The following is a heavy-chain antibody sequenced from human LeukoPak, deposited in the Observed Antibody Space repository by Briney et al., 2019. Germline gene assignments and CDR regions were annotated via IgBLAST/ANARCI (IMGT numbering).Heavy chain of an antibody. D-gene: IGHD6-13*01. CDR2: ISSSGSTI. J-gene: IGHJ6*03. CDR3: ARAPLYSSSWHDYYYYYMDV. V-gene: IGHV3-48*04. CDR1: GFTFSSYW. Sequence: GGSLRLSCAASGFTFSSYWMSWVRQAPGKGLEWVSYISSSGSTIYYADSVKGRFTISRDNAKNSLYLQVNSLRAEDTAVYYCARAPLYSSSWHDYYYYYMDVWGKGTTVTISS.